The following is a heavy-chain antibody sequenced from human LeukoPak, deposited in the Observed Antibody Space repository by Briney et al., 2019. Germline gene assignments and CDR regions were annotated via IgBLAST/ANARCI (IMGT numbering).Heavy chain of an antibody. D-gene: IGHD4-17*01. J-gene: IGHJ5*02. Sequence: PGGSLRLSCAASGFTFSSFAMTWVRQAPGKGLEWVSSITGNHGGTYNIDSVKGRFTISRDNSQNTLYLQMNSLRVEDTAVYCCTKDPNGNYVGAFDPWGQGTLVTVSS. CDR3: TKDPNGNYVGAFDP. CDR2: ITGNHGGT. V-gene: IGHV3-23*01. CDR1: GFTFSSFA.